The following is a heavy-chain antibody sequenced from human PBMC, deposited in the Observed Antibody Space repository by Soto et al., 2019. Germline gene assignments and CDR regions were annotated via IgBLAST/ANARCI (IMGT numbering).Heavy chain of an antibody. J-gene: IGHJ4*02. D-gene: IGHD2-15*01. Sequence: QVQLVQSGAEVKKPGASVKVSCKASGYTFTSYGISWVRQAPGQGLEWMGWISAYNGNTNYAQKLQGRVTMTTDTSTSTAYMELRSLRPDDTAVYYCARAAWYCSGGSCYSDAYFDYWGQGTLVTVSS. CDR3: ARAAWYCSGGSCYSDAYFDY. CDR2: ISAYNGNT. V-gene: IGHV1-18*04. CDR1: GYTFTSYG.